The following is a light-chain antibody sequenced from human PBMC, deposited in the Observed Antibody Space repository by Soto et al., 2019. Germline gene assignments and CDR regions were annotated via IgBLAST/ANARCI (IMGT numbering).Light chain of an antibody. CDR2: EVS. J-gene: IGLJ2*01. CDR3: SSFAGSPVV. V-gene: IGLV2-8*01. Sequence: QSVLTQPPSASGSPGQSVTITCSGTSSDVGEENYVSWYQQHPGKVPKLILYEVSKRPSGVPHRFSGSRSGNTASLTVSGLQAEDEADYYCSSFAGSPVVFGGGTKLTVL. CDR1: SSDVGEENY.